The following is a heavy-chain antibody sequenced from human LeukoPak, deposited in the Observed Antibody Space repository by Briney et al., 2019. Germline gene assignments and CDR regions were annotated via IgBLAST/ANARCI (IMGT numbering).Heavy chain of an antibody. J-gene: IGHJ6*02. D-gene: IGHD3-3*01. Sequence: PGGSLRLSCAASGFTFSSYGMHWVRQAPGKGLEWVAVIWYDGSNKYYADSVKGRFTISRDNSKNTLYLQVNSLRAEDTAVYYCARGGTYYDFWSGYYEGYYYGMDVWGQGTTVTVSS. CDR3: ARGGTYYDFWSGYYEGYYYGMDV. CDR2: IWYDGSNK. CDR1: GFTFSSYG. V-gene: IGHV3-33*08.